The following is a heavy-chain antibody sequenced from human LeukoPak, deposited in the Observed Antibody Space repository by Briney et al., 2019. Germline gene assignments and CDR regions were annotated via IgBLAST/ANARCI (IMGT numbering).Heavy chain of an antibody. CDR2: ISPDSATI. V-gene: IGHV3-48*04. CDR3: ARVRGPTVYTYYLDV. D-gene: IGHD1-14*01. Sequence: GGSLRLSCAASGFTFYSHGMIWVRQAPGKGLEWVSYISPDSATIYYADSVKGRLTISRDHAKNSLYLQMISLRAEDTALYSCARVRGPTVYTYYLDVWGKGTTVTVSS. CDR1: GFTFYSHG. J-gene: IGHJ6*03.